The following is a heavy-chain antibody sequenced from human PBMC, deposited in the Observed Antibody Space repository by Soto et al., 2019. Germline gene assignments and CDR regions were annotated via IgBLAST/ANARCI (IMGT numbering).Heavy chain of an antibody. CDR2: INHSGST. Sequence: SETLSLTYAVYGGSFSDYSWTWIRQPPGKGLEWIGEINHSGSTYYNPSLKSRATISVDTSKNQFSLKLTSVTAADTAVYYCARCSSYYYDSSGPALDYIDYWGQATLVTVSS. D-gene: IGHD3-22*01. J-gene: IGHJ4*02. CDR1: GGSFSDYS. CDR3: ARCSSYYYDSSGPALDYIDY. V-gene: IGHV4-34*01.